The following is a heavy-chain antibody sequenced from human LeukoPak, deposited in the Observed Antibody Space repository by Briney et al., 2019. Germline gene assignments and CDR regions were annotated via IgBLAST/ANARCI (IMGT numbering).Heavy chain of an antibody. Sequence: SETLSLTCTVSTDSISKSRYHWAWVRQPPGEGLEWIAEIYYQGNTYYNPSLSGRVTISVDTSKNQFSLQLNAVTAADTALYFCASVKLGYYYDTNGYFDSWGQGIPVTVSS. CDR3: ASVKLGYYYDTNGYFDS. CDR2: IYYQGNT. D-gene: IGHD3-22*01. CDR1: TDSISKSRYH. V-gene: IGHV4-39*07. J-gene: IGHJ4*02.